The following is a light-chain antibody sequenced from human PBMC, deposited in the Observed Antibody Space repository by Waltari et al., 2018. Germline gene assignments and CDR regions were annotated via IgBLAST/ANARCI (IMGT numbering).Light chain of an antibody. CDR2: TES. CDR3: QSADSSGTPVI. CDR1: TLPKQY. V-gene: IGLV3-25*03. J-gene: IGLJ2*01. Sequence: SFELTQPPSVSVSPGQTASITCPGNTLPKQYAYWYQQKPGQAPALIMYTESARPSGIPERFSGSRSGTTVSLTISGVQAEDEADYYCQSADSSGTPVIFGGGTRLTVL.